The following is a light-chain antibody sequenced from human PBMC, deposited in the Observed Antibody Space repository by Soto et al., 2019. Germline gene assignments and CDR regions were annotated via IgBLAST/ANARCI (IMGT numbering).Light chain of an antibody. CDR3: QQYDNLPT. Sequence: DIQMTQSPSSLSASVGDRVTITCQASQAISNYLNWYQQKPGKAPKLLIYDASNLETGVPSRFSGSGSGTDFTFTISSLQPEDIATYYWQQYDNLPTFGQGTRLEIK. CDR1: QAISNY. V-gene: IGKV1-33*01. CDR2: DAS. J-gene: IGKJ5*01.